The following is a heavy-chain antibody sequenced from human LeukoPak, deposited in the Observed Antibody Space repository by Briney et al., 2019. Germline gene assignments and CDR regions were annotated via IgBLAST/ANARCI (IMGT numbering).Heavy chain of an antibody. D-gene: IGHD5/OR15-5a*01. V-gene: IGHV3-30*18. CDR3: AKGRPHNSDSVEFDY. J-gene: IGHJ4*02. CDR2: ISDDGSHK. Sequence: SGGSLRLSCTMFGLTFNNYGVHWVRQAPGEGLEWVAGISDDGSHKYYGDSVKGRLTISRDNSRSMVYLQVNSLRAEDTAVYYCAKGRPHNSDSVEFDYWGQGTLVTVSS. CDR1: GLTFNNYG.